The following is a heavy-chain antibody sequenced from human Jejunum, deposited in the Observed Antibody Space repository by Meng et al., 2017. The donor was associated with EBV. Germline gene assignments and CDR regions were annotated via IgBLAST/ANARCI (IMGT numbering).Heavy chain of an antibody. V-gene: IGHV4-34*02. CDR2: INRSGST. Sequence: VQLPQAGAGLLKPSATLFLTSAVYRGSFSGYYWSWIRQHPGKGLEWIGEINRSGSTNYNPSLRSRVTISVETSKNQFSLRLNSVTAAGTAVYYCARVAVSYTTRSLDSWGQGTLVTVSS. CDR3: ARVAVSYTTRSLDS. J-gene: IGHJ4*02. CDR1: RGSFSGYY. D-gene: IGHD3-16*02.